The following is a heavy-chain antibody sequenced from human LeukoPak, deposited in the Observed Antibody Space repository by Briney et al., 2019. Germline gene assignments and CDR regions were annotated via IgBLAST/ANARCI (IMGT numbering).Heavy chain of an antibody. J-gene: IGHJ4*02. V-gene: IGHV3-7*05. CDR2: IDQYGSEI. D-gene: IGHD2-8*01. Sequence: GGSLRLSCAASGFTFSINWMNWVRQAPGKGLEGVANIDQYGSEIYYVDSVKGRFTSSRDKAKNSLYLQMNSLRAEDTAVYYCASGVYALDYWGQGTLVTVSS. CDR3: ASGVYALDY. CDR1: GFTFSINW.